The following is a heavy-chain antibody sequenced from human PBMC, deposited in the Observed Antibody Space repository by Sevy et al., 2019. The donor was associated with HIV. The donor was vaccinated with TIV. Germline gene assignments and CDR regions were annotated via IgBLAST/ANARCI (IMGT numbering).Heavy chain of an antibody. V-gene: IGHV3-21*01. J-gene: IGHJ4*02. D-gene: IGHD2-21*02. CDR2: ISSSSTYI. Sequence: GGSLRLSCAASGFTFSSYSMNWVRQAPGKGLEWVSSISSSSTYIYYADSVKGRFTISRDNAKNSLYLQMNSLRAEDTAVYYCARLPVVVTAINYWGQGTLVTVSS. CDR3: ARLPVVVTAINY. CDR1: GFTFSSYS.